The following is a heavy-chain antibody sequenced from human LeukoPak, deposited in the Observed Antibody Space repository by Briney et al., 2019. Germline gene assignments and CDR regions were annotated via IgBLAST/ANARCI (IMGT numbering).Heavy chain of an antibody. CDR1: GFTFSSYS. CDR3: AKDRWKAFDY. CDR2: ISGSGGST. Sequence: GGSLRLSCAASGFTFSSYSMNWVRQAPGKGLEWVSAISGSGGSTYYADSVKGRFTISRDNSKNTLYLQMNSLRAEDTAVYYCAKDRWKAFDYWGQGTLVTVSS. D-gene: IGHD4-23*01. V-gene: IGHV3-23*01. J-gene: IGHJ4*02.